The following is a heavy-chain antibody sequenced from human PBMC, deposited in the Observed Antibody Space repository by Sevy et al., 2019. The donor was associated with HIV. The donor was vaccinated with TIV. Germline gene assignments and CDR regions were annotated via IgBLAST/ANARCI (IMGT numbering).Heavy chain of an antibody. CDR2: ISYDGNDK. Sequence: GGSLRLSCAASGFALSNYYAMYWVRQAPGKGLKWVALISYDGNDKYYADSVKGRFTISRDNFKNTLYLQMNSLTAEDTAVYYCARPRANYVDNYFFYAMDVWGQGTTVTVS. D-gene: IGHD4-17*01. CDR3: ARPRANYVDNYFFYAMDV. J-gene: IGHJ6*02. V-gene: IGHV3-30-3*01. CDR1: GFALSNYYA.